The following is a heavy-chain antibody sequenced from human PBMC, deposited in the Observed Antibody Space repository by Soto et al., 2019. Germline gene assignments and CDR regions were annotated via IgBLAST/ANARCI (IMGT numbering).Heavy chain of an antibody. CDR3: AREIYCTNGVCPNWFDP. CDR2: IYYSGST. D-gene: IGHD2-8*01. Sequence: SETLSLTCTVSGGSISSGGYYWSWIRQHPGKGLEWIGYIYYSGSTYYNPSLKSRVTISADTSKNQFSLKLSSVTAADTAVYYCAREIYCTNGVCPNWFDPWGQGTLVTVSS. J-gene: IGHJ5*02. V-gene: IGHV4-31*03. CDR1: GGSISSGGYY.